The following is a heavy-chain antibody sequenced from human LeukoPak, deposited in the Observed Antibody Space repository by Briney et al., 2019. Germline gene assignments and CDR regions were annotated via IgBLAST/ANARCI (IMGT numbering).Heavy chain of an antibody. CDR2: IIPIFGTA. CDR3: ARDMGDTATLVY. V-gene: IGHV1-69*13. D-gene: IGHD5-18*01. CDR1: GGTFSNHG. Sequence: SVKVSCKASGGTFSNHGITWVRQAPGQGLEWMGGIIPIFGTANIAQKFQGRVTITADESTTTAYMEVSSLTSADTAVYYCARDMGDTATLVYWGQGTLVTVSS. J-gene: IGHJ4*02.